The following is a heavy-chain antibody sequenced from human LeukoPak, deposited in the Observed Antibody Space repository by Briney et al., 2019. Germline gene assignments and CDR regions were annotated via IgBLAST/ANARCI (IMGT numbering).Heavy chain of an antibody. CDR1: GFTFNSYG. V-gene: IGHV3-30*18. Sequence: GGSLRLSCAASGFTFNSYGMNWVRQAPGKGLEWVARISSDGSKKYYADSVKGRFTISRDNSKNTLYLQMNSLGGEDTAVYYCAKQARRAHYYGSGTYAGTHYFDYWGQGTLVTVSS. J-gene: IGHJ4*02. CDR3: AKQARRAHYYGSGTYAGTHYFDY. CDR2: ISSDGSKK. D-gene: IGHD3-10*01.